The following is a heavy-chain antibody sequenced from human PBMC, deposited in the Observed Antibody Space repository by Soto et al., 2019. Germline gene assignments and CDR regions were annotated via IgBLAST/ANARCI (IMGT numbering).Heavy chain of an antibody. J-gene: IGHJ4*02. CDR1: GFTFTDYA. Sequence: GGSLRLSCAASGFTFTDYAMSWVPQAPGQGLEWVSVMSGSGDSTYSADSVKGRFTISRDNSKNTLYLQMSSLRAEDTAIYYCAKGTGDSSYSALDCWGRGALVTVSS. D-gene: IGHD2-15*01. V-gene: IGHV3-23*01. CDR2: MSGSGDST. CDR3: AKGTGDSSYSALDC.